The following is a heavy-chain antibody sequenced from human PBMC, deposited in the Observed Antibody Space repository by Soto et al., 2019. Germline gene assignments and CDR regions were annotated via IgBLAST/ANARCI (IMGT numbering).Heavy chain of an antibody. CDR2: ISDSGNYI. J-gene: IGHJ5*02. D-gene: IGHD7-27*01. CDR1: GFIFSNYA. V-gene: IGHV3-23*01. Sequence: EVQLLESGGGLVQPGGSLRLSCAASGFIFSNYAMSWVRQAPGKGPEWVSSISDSGNYIEYADSVEGRFTISRDNSKNTLELQMNSVRAEDTARYYCAKDPQAWGSIWFDPWGQGTQVTVSS. CDR3: AKDPQAWGSIWFDP.